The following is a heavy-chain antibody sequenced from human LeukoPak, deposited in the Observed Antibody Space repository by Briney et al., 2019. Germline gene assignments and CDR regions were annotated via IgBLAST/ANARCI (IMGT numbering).Heavy chain of an antibody. V-gene: IGHV3-21*01. J-gene: IGHJ6*04. D-gene: IGHD3-10*02. CDR1: GFTFSSYN. CDR2: ISSSSSYI. CDR3: AELGITMIGGV. Sequence: GGSLRFSCAASGFTFSSYNMNWVRQAAGKGLEWVSSISSSSSYIYYADSVKGRFTISRENDKTSLYLQMNSLRAEDTAVYYCAELGITMIGGVWGKGTTVTISS.